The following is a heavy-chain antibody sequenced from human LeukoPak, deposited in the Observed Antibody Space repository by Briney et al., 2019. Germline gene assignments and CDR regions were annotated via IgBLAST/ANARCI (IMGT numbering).Heavy chain of an antibody. CDR1: GFTFSSYD. V-gene: IGHV3-48*03. J-gene: IGHJ3*02. Sequence: GGSLRLSCAASGFTFSSYDMNWVRQAPGKGLEWVSFISSSGTTIDYADFVKGRFTISRDNTKNSLYLQMNSLRVEDTAIYHCARNFDIWGQGTMITVSA. CDR3: ARNFDI. CDR2: ISSSGTTI.